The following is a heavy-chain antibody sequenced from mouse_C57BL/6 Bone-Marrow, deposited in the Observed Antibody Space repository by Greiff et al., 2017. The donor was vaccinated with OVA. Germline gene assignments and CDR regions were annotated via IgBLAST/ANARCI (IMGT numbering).Heavy chain of an antibody. J-gene: IGHJ2*01. V-gene: IGHV1-5*01. CDR2: IYPGNSDT. Sequence: VQLQQSGTVLARPGASVKMSCKTSGYTFTSYWMHWVKQRPGQGLEWIGAIYPGNSDTSYNQKFKGQAKLTAVTSTSTAYMGLSSLTNDDSAVYDCTIWLRTAYYFDYWGQGTTLTVSS. D-gene: IGHD2-2*01. CDR3: TIWLRTAYYFDY. CDR1: GYTFTSYW.